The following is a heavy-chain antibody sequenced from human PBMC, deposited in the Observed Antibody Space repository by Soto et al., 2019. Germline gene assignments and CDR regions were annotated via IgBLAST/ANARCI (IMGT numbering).Heavy chain of an antibody. CDR3: ARIISERVVVAVDI. D-gene: IGHD2-15*01. J-gene: IGHJ3*02. Sequence: GGSLRLSCAASGFTFSSYSMNWVRQAPGKGLEWVSSISSSSSYIYYADSVKGRFTISRDNAKNSLYLQMNSLRAEDTAVYYCARIISERVVVAVDIWGQGTMVTVSS. CDR1: GFTFSSYS. V-gene: IGHV3-21*01. CDR2: ISSSSSYI.